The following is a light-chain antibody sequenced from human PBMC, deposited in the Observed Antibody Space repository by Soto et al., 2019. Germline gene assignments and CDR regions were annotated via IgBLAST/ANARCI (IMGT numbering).Light chain of an antibody. V-gene: IGLV1-47*01. CDR2: RNS. J-gene: IGLJ1*01. CDR1: SSNIGSNY. Sequence: SVLTQPPSASGTPGQRVTISCSGSSSNIGSNYVYWYQQLPGTAPKLLIYRNSQRPSGVPDRFSGSKSGTSASLAISGLRSEDEADFYCAAWDDSLSGRVFGTGTKVTV. CDR3: AAWDDSLSGRV.